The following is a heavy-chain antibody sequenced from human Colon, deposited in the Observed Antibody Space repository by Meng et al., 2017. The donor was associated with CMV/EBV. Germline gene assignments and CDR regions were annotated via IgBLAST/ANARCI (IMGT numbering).Heavy chain of an antibody. CDR3: AKPGAEFDHYFDY. J-gene: IGHJ4*02. Sequence: ETLSLTCAASGFTFSSYWMYWVRQAPGEGLVWVSRINTDGTSIVYADSVNGRFTISRDNAKNTLHLQMNSLTVEDTAVYYCAKPGAEFDHYFDYWGQGTLVTVSS. V-gene: IGHV3-74*01. CDR1: GFTFSSYW. D-gene: IGHD1-14*01. CDR2: INTDGTSI.